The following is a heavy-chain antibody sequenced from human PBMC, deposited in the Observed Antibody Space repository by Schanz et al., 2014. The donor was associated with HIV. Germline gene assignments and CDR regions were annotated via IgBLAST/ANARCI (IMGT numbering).Heavy chain of an antibody. V-gene: IGHV3-48*02. CDR3: ARGEAITYYYHYYGMDV. J-gene: IGHJ6*02. CDR1: GFTLSTYS. D-gene: IGHD1-20*01. Sequence: EEQVVQSGGGLVQPGGSLRLSCEASGFTLSTYSMDWVRQAPGKGLEWLSYISTDSNTIYYADSVKGRFTISRDNAKKSVSLQMNSLRDEDTAVYYCARGEAITYYYHYYGMDVWGQGTTVTVSS. CDR2: ISTDSNTI.